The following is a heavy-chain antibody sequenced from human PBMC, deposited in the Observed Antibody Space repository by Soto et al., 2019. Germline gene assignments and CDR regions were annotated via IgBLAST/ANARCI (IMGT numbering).Heavy chain of an antibody. CDR3: AREGTGDSSGYYYEGVMNYGMDV. Sequence: PSETLSLTCTVSGGCISSGDYYWSWIRQPPGKGLEWIGYIYYSGSTYYNPSLKSRVTISVDTSKNQFSLKLSSVTAADTAVYYCAREGTGDSSGYYYEGVMNYGMDVWGQGTTVTVSS. D-gene: IGHD3-22*01. CDR2: IYYSGST. V-gene: IGHV4-30-4*01. CDR1: GGCISSGDYY. J-gene: IGHJ6*02.